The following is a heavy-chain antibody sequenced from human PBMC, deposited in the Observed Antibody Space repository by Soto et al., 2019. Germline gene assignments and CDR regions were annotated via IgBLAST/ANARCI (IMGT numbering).Heavy chain of an antibody. J-gene: IGHJ4*02. V-gene: IGHV3-23*01. Sequence: EVQLLESGGGLVQPGGSLRLSCAASGFTFSSYAMSWVRQAPGKGLEWVSAISGSGGSTYYADSVKGRFTISRDNSQNPLYLQMNSLRAEDTAVYYCSKAIAAAGTGEVDYWGPGTLVTVSS. D-gene: IGHD6-13*01. CDR3: SKAIAAAGTGEVDY. CDR1: GFTFSSYA. CDR2: ISGSGGST.